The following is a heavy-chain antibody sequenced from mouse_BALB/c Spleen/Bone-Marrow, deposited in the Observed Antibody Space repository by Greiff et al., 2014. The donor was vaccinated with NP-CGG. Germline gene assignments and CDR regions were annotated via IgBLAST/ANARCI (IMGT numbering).Heavy chain of an antibody. CDR2: ISSGGST. Sequence: VQLKESGGGLVKPGGSLKLSCAASGFTFSSYAMSWVRQTPEKRLEWVASISSGGSTYYPDSVKGRFTISRDNDRNILYLQMRSLRSEDTAMYYCAREVDGWYYLDYWGQGTTLTVSS. CDR1: GFTFSSYA. D-gene: IGHD2-3*01. J-gene: IGHJ2*01. CDR3: AREVDGWYYLDY. V-gene: IGHV5-6-5*01.